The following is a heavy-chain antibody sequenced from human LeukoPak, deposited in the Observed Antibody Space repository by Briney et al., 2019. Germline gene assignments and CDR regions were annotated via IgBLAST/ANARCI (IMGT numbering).Heavy chain of an antibody. CDR2: IIPIFGTA. V-gene: IGHV1-69*05. CDR1: GGTFSSYA. D-gene: IGHD6-19*01. Sequence: ASVKVSCKASGGTFSSYAISWVRQAPGQGLEWMGGIIPIFGTANYAQKFQGRVTITTDESTSTAYMELSSLRSEDTAVYYCARDPGIAVAGTDVFDYWGQGTLVTVSP. CDR3: ARDPGIAVAGTDVFDY. J-gene: IGHJ4*02.